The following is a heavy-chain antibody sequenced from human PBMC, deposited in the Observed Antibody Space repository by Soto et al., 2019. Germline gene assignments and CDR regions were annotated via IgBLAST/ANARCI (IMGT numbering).Heavy chain of an antibody. CDR2: ISAYNGNT. D-gene: IGHD3-22*01. J-gene: IGHJ3*02. CDR1: GYTFTSYG. Sequence: ASVNVSFKASGYTFTSYGISWVRQAPGQGLEWMGWISAYNGNTNYAQKLQGRVTMTTDTSTSTAYMELRSLRSDDTAVYYCARPYYYDSSGYPHDVFDIRGQGTMVIVSS. CDR3: ARPYYYDSSGYPHDVFDI. V-gene: IGHV1-18*01.